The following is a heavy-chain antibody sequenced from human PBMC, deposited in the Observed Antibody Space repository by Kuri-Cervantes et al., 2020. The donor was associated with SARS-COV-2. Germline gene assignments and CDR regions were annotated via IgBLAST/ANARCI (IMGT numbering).Heavy chain of an antibody. J-gene: IGHJ4*02. CDR1: GFTFSSYT. CDR2: ISYDGSNK. D-gene: IGHD1-1*01. CDR3: ARGPSYNWNDAFDY. Sequence: GGSLRLSCAASGFTFSSYTMNWVRQTPGKGLEWVAVISYDGSNKYYADSVKGRFTISRDNSKNTLYLQMNSLRAEDTAVYYCARGPSYNWNDAFDYWGQGTLVTVSS. V-gene: IGHV3-30*04.